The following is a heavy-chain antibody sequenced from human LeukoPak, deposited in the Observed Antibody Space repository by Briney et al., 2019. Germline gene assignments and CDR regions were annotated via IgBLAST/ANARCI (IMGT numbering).Heavy chain of an antibody. V-gene: IGHV4-38-2*02. CDR1: GYSISSGYY. Sequence: SETLSLTCTVSGYSISSGYYWGWIRQPPGKGLEWIGSIYYSGSTYYNPSLKSRVTISVDTSKNQFSLKLSSVTAADTAVYYCAREPPLGAGTGWFDPWGQGTLVTVSS. CDR2: IYYSGST. CDR3: AREPPLGAGTGWFDP. J-gene: IGHJ5*02. D-gene: IGHD6-19*01.